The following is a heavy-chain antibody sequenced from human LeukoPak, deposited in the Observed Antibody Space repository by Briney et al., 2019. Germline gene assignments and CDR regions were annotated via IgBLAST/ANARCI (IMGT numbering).Heavy chain of an antibody. CDR1: GGTFSSYA. D-gene: IGHD2-2*01. CDR3: AGGRTDIVVVPATLRNYYFDY. CDR2: IIPMFGTA. Sequence: ASVKVSCKASGGTFSSYAISWVRQAPGQGLEWMGGIIPMFGTANYAQKFQGRVTTTADKATSTAYMELSSLRSEDTAVYYCAGGRTDIVVVPATLRNYYFDYWGQGTLVTVSS. V-gene: IGHV1-69*06. J-gene: IGHJ4*02.